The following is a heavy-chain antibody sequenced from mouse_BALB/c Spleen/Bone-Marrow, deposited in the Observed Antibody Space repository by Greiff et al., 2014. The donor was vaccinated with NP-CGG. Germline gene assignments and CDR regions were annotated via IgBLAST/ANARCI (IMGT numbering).Heavy chain of an antibody. CDR1: GYTFTGYW. V-gene: IGHV1-87*01. D-gene: IGHD2-5*01. J-gene: IGHJ2*01. Sequence: VKLQESGAELARPGASVKLSCKASGYTFTGYWMQWVKQRPGQGLEWIGIIYPGDGDTRYTQKFKGKATLTADKSSSTAYMQLRILASEDSAVYYCARVSYDSTSAYWGQGTTLTVSS. CDR3: ARVSYDSTSAY. CDR2: IYPGDGDT.